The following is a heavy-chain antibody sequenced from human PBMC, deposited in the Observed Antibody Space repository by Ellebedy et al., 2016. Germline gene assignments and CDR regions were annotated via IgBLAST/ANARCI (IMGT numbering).Heavy chain of an antibody. CDR1: GFTFSNYW. V-gene: IGHV3-7*01. Sequence: GGSLRLSCAASGFTFSNYWMNWVRQAPGKGLEWVANIKEDGGEKNYLGSVRGRFAISRDNAKNSLYLLMDRLRAEDTGVYYCVRDLHYGSGNYPGLYYFDYWGQGILVTVSS. CDR3: VRDLHYGSGNYPGLYYFDY. CDR2: IKEDGGEK. J-gene: IGHJ4*02. D-gene: IGHD3-10*01.